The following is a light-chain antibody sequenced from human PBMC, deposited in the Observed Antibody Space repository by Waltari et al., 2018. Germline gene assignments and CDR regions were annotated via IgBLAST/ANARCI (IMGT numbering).Light chain of an antibody. V-gene: IGKV4-1*01. J-gene: IGKJ2*01. CDR1: QSVLYSSNNKNY. Sequence: DIVMTQSPDSLAVSLGERAAINCKSSQSVLYSSNNKNYLAWYQQKPGQPPRLLIYWASTREAGVPDRSSGSGSGTDFTLTISSLQAEDVAVYHCQQYYSTPHAFGQGTKLEIK. CDR2: WAS. CDR3: QQYYSTPHA.